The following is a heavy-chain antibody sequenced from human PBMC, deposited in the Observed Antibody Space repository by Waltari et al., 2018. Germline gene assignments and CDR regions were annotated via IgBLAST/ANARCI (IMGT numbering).Heavy chain of an antibody. V-gene: IGHV3-23*01. J-gene: IGHJ4*02. CDR2: ISGSGGST. Sequence: EVQLLESGGGLVQPGGSLRLSCAASGFTFSSYAMSWVRQAPGKGLEWVSAISGSGGSTYYADSVKGRFTISRDNSKNTLYLQMNSLRAEDTAVYYCAKASGQLWLLGAVVVIPDYWGQGTLVTVSS. D-gene: IGHD3-22*01. CDR3: AKASGQLWLLGAVVVIPDY. CDR1: GFTFSSYA.